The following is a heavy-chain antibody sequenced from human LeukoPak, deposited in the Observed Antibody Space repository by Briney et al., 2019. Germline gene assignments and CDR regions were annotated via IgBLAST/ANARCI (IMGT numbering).Heavy chain of an antibody. CDR2: INANSGTT. CDR3: AKPISGGLAVTADWFHP. Sequence: GGSLRLSCTASVFSFIVYAMSWLRQPPGKGLEWVSTINANSGTTSYAASVRGRFTISRENSKNPLYLQLNTLRADDTATYYCAKPISGGLAVTADWFHPWGQGTLVVVSS. V-gene: IGHV3-23*01. D-gene: IGHD6-19*01. J-gene: IGHJ5*01. CDR1: VFSFIVYA.